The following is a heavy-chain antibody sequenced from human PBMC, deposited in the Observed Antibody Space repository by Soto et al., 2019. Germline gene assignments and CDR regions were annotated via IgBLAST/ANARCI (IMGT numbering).Heavy chain of an antibody. CDR2: TYYRSKWYN. J-gene: IGHJ6*02. CDR3: AREWFFTDSTTTAYYYSGMDV. CDR1: GDSVSSNSAA. Sequence: SQTLPLTCAISGDSVSSNSAAWNWIRQSPSRGLEWLGRTYYRSKWYNDYAVSVKSRITINPDTSKNQFSLQLNSVTPEDTAVYYCAREWFFTDSTTTAYYYSGMDVWGQGTTVTVSS. V-gene: IGHV6-1*01. D-gene: IGHD3-22*01.